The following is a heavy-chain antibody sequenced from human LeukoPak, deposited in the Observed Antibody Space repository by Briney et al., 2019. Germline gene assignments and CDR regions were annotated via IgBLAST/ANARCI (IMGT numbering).Heavy chain of an antibody. J-gene: IGHJ4*02. D-gene: IGHD6-19*01. CDR3: ARERPLIAVAGTYFDY. Sequence: PSETLSLTCTVSGGSISSYYWSWIRQPPGKGLEWIGYIYYSGSTSYNPSLKSRVTISVDTSKNQFSLKLSSVTAADTAVYYCARERPLIAVAGTYFDYWGQGTLVTVSS. CDR1: GGSISSYY. V-gene: IGHV4-59*01. CDR2: IYYSGST.